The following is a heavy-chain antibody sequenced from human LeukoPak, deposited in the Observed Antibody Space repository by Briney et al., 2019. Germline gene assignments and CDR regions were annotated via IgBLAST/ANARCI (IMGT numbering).Heavy chain of an antibody. D-gene: IGHD3-3*01. V-gene: IGHV3-7*01. CDR1: GFAFSSYW. CDR3: AKRFLEWFDAFDI. J-gene: IGHJ3*02. CDR2: IKQDGSEK. Sequence: GGSLRLSCAASGFAFSSYWMSWVRQAPGQGLEWVANIKQDGSEKYYVDSVKGRFTISRDNAKNSLYLQMNSLRAEDTAVYYCAKRFLEWFDAFDIWGQGTMVTVSS.